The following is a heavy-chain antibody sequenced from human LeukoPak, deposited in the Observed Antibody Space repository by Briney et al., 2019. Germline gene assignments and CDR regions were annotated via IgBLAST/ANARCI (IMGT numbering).Heavy chain of an antibody. CDR3: ARGGKASGYSPNWFDP. Sequence: PGGSLRLSCAASGFTFSSYAMHWVRQAPGKGLEWVAVISYDGSNKYYADSVKGRFTISRDNSKNTLYLQMNSLRAEDTAVYYCARGGKASGYSPNWFDPWGQGTLVTVSS. CDR1: GFTFSSYA. J-gene: IGHJ5*02. D-gene: IGHD3-3*01. CDR2: ISYDGSNK. V-gene: IGHV3-30-3*01.